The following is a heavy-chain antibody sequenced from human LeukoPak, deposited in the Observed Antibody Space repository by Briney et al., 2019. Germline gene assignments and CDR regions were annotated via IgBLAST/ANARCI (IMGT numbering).Heavy chain of an antibody. CDR3: ARDPHYYGSGSSGDY. D-gene: IGHD3-10*01. Sequence: SETLSLTCAVYGGSFSGYYWSWIRQPPGKGLEWIGEINHSGSTNYNPSLKSRVTISVDTSKNQFSLKLSSVTAAATAVYYCARDPHYYGSGSSGDYRGQGTLVTVSS. J-gene: IGHJ4*02. CDR2: INHSGST. CDR1: GGSFSGYY. V-gene: IGHV4-34*01.